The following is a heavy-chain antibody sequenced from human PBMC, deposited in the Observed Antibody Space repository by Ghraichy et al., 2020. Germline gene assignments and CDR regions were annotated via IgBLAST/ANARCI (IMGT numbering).Heavy chain of an antibody. Sequence: SETLSLTCTVSGGSISSYYWSWIRQPPGKGLEWIGYIYYSGSTNYNPSLKSRVTISVDTSKNQFSLKLSSVTAADTAVYYCARSPGSSWSALGYWGQGTLVTVSS. CDR2: IYYSGST. V-gene: IGHV4-59*01. CDR3: ARSPGSSWSALGY. D-gene: IGHD6-13*01. J-gene: IGHJ4*02. CDR1: GGSISSYY.